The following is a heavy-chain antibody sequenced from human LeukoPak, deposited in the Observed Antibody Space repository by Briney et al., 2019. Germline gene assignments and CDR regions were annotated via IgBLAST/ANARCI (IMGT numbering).Heavy chain of an antibody. V-gene: IGHV4-59*08. D-gene: IGHD3-22*01. Sequence: SETLSLTCTVSGASISTYYWSWIRQPPGKGLEWIGYIYYSGSTSYNPSLKSRVTISVDTSKNLFSLKLTSVTAADTAMYYCARVYPMRGPFDSWGQGTLVTVSS. CDR3: ARVYPMRGPFDS. J-gene: IGHJ4*02. CDR2: IYYSGST. CDR1: GASISTYY.